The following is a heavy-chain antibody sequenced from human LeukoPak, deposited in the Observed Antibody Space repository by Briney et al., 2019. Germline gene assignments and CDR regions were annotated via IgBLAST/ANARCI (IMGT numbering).Heavy chain of an antibody. V-gene: IGHV4-61*01. Sequence: PAQTLSLTCTVSGGSIGSGSYYWSWIRQPPGKGLEWIGYIYYSGSTNYNPSLKSRVTISVDTSKNQFSLKLSSVTAADTAVYYCARVRRTLYSYGYGYYMDVWGKGTTVTVSS. J-gene: IGHJ6*03. D-gene: IGHD5-18*01. CDR1: GGSIGSGSYY. CDR2: IYYSGST. CDR3: ARVRRTLYSYGYGYYMDV.